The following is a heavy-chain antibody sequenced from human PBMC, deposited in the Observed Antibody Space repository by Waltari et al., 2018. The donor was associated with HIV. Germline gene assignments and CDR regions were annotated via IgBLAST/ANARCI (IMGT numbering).Heavy chain of an antibody. Sequence: QVQLVESGGGVVQSGRSLRLSCSTSGFAFSSYGFHWFRQAPGEGMEWVAVVWFDASKEHYAEFVKGRFTIYRDDSKNILHLQMNSLRAEDTALYYCARMAYCGGDCYSVYYFDLWGRGTRVTVSS. CDR1: GFAFSSYG. V-gene: IGHV3-33*01. D-gene: IGHD2-21*02. CDR3: ARMAYCGGDCYSVYYFDL. J-gene: IGHJ2*01. CDR2: VWFDASKE.